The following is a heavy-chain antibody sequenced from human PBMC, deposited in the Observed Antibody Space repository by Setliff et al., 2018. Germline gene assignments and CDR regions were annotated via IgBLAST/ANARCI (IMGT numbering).Heavy chain of an antibody. CDR3: AKHRSYFDY. J-gene: IGHJ4*02. CDR1: GYSFKSDDY. CDR2: VSHSGST. V-gene: IGHV4-38-2*01. Sequence: PSETLSLTCDVSGYSFKSDDYWAWIRQSPGRGLEWIGSVSHSGSTSYYPSLKSRVTISVDTSKNQFSLNLSSVTAADTAVYYCAKHRSYFDYWGQGTLVTVSS.